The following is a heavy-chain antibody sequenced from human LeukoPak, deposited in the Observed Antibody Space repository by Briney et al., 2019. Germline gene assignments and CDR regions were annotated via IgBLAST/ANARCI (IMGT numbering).Heavy chain of an antibody. CDR1: GVTFSSYA. CDR2: ISGSGGVT. V-gene: IGHV3-23*01. Sequence: PGGSLRLSCAASGVTFSSYAMNWVRQAPGKGLEWISGISGSGGVTYYADSVKGRFTISRDNSRNTLFVQMNSLRAEDTAVYYCATRPIVGAPFWGQGTLVTVSS. CDR3: ATRPIVGAPF. J-gene: IGHJ4*02. D-gene: IGHD1-26*01.